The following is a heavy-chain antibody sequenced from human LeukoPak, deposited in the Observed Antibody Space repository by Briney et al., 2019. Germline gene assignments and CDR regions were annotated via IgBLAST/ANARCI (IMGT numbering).Heavy chain of an antibody. CDR2: INPNSGGT. D-gene: IGHD5-18*01. CDR1: GYTFTGYY. V-gene: IGHV1-2*02. J-gene: IGHJ6*03. CDR3: ASSSKQLWFYYYYMDV. Sequence: ASVKVSCKASGYTFTGYYMHWVRQAPGQGLEWMGWINPNSGGTNYAQKFQGRVTMTRDTSISTAYMELSRLRSDDTAVYYCASSSKQLWFYYYYMDVWGKGTTVTVSS.